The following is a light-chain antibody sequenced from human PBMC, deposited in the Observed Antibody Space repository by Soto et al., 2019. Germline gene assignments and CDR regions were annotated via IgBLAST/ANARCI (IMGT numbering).Light chain of an antibody. CDR1: QSLLHSNGYNY. J-gene: IGKJ4*01. Sequence: DIVMTQSPLSLPVTPGEPASISCRSSQSLLHSNGYNYLDWYLQKPGQSPQHLIYLGSNRASGVTDRFSGSGSGTDFTLKISRVEAEDVGVYYCMQALQTQITFGGGTKVEIK. CDR2: LGS. CDR3: MQALQTQIT. V-gene: IGKV2-28*01.